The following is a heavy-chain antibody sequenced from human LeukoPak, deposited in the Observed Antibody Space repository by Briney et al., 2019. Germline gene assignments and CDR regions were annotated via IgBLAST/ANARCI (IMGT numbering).Heavy chain of an antibody. Sequence: ASVKVSCKASGYTFTSYDINRVRQATGQGLEWMGWMNPNSGNTGYAQKFQGRVTMTRNTSISTAYMELSSLRSEDTAVYYCARDVLRGGAFDIWGQGTMVTVSS. J-gene: IGHJ3*02. CDR3: ARDVLRGGAFDI. CDR2: MNPNSGNT. V-gene: IGHV1-8*01. CDR1: GYTFTSYD. D-gene: IGHD5-12*01.